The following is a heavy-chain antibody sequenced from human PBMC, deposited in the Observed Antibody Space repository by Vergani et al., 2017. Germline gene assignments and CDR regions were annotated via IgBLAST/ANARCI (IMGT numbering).Heavy chain of an antibody. D-gene: IGHD2-2*01. CDR3: ARDRVVPAAEILLVRFDP. CDR1: GYTFTSYG. V-gene: IGHV1-18*01. CDR2: ISAYNGNT. Sequence: QVQLVQSGAEVKKPGASVKVSCKASGYTFTSYGISWVRQAPGQGLEWMGWISAYNGNTNYAQKLQGRVTMTTDTSTSTAYMELRSLRADDTAVYYCARDRVVPAAEILLVRFDPWGQGTLVTVSS. J-gene: IGHJ5*02.